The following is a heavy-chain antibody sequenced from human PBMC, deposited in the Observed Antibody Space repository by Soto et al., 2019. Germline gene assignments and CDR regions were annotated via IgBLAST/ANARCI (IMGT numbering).Heavy chain of an antibody. CDR3: AKDRSSGWYGRGYFDY. CDR2: ISGSGGST. Sequence: GGSLRLSCAASGFTFSSYAMSWVRQAPGKGLEWVSAISGSGGSTYYADSVKGRFTISRDNSKNTLYLQMNSLRAEDTAVYYCAKDRSSGWYGRGYFDYWGQGTLVTVSS. CDR1: GFTFSSYA. V-gene: IGHV3-23*01. J-gene: IGHJ4*02. D-gene: IGHD6-19*01.